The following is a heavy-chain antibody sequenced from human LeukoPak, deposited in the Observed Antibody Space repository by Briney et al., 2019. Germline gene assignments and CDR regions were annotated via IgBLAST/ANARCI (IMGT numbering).Heavy chain of an antibody. D-gene: IGHD6-6*01. V-gene: IGHV3-23*01. J-gene: IGHJ6*02. CDR1: GFTFSSYA. CDR3: AKGIAARFPLSYGMDV. CDR2: IIGTGGNT. Sequence: GGSLRLSCAASGFTFSSYAMSWVRQAPGKGLEWVSAIIGTGGNTDYVDSVKGRFTISRDNSKNTLYLQMNSLRADDTAVYYCAKGIAARFPLSYGMDVWGQGTTVTVSS.